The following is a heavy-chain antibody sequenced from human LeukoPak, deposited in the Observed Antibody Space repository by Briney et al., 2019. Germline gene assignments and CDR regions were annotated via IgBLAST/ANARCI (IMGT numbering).Heavy chain of an antibody. CDR1: GFTVSSNY. J-gene: IGHJ4*02. V-gene: IGHV3-53*05. CDR2: IYSAGDT. CDR3: ARDLEGYSNYFDY. Sequence: GGSLRLSCAASGFTVSSNYMSWVRQAPGKGLEWVSVIYSAGDTSYADSVKGRFTISRDNSKNTLYLQMNSLRAEDTAVYYCARDLEGYSNYFDYWGQGTLVTVSS. D-gene: IGHD4-11*01.